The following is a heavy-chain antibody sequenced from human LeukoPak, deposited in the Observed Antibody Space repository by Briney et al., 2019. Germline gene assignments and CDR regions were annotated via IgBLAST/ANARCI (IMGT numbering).Heavy chain of an antibody. CDR1: GFTFSNYA. V-gene: IGHV3-64*02. CDR3: ARFQYSERYIDF. D-gene: IGHD1-1*01. Sequence: GGSLRLSCAASGFTFSNYAMHWVRQAPGKGLEYVSAIYNTGDSTYYADSVKGRFIISRDNSKNTLYLQMGSLRAEDMAVYYCARFQYSERYIDFWGQGTLVTVSS. J-gene: IGHJ4*02. CDR2: IYNTGDST.